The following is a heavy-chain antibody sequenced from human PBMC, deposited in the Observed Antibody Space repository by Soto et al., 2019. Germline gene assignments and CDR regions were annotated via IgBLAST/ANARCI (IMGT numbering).Heavy chain of an antibody. Sequence: GGSLRLSCAASGFTFSSYSMNWVRQAPGKGLEWVSSISSSSSYIYYADSVKGRFTISRDNAKNSLYLQMNSLRAEDTAVYYCARAHDYGDYSNAFDIWGQGTMVTVSS. D-gene: IGHD4-17*01. CDR1: GFTFSSYS. J-gene: IGHJ3*02. V-gene: IGHV3-21*01. CDR3: ARAHDYGDYSNAFDI. CDR2: ISSSSSYI.